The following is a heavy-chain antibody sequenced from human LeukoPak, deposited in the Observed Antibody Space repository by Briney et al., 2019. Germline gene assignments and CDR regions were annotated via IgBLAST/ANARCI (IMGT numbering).Heavy chain of an antibody. V-gene: IGHV3-11*06. J-gene: IGHJ4*02. CDR1: GFTFSDYY. CDR2: ISSSSYT. CDR3: ARDPEGYCSSTSCFIDY. D-gene: IGHD2-2*01. Sequence: GGSLRLSCAASGFTFSDYYMSWIRQAPGKGLEWVSYISSSSYTNYADSVKGRFTISRDNAKNSLYLQMNSPRAEDTAVYYCARDPEGYCSSTSCFIDYWGQGTLVTVSS.